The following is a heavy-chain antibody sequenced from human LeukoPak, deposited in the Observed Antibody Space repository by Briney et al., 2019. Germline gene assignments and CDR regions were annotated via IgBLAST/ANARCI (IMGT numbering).Heavy chain of an antibody. CDR3: ARDKGYCSGGSCYDWFDP. D-gene: IGHD2-15*01. CDR2: ISSSSSYI. CDR1: GFTFSSYS. Sequence: PGGSRLSCAASGFTFSSYSMNWVRHAPGKGLEWVSSISSSSSYIYYPDSVKGRFTISRDNDKNSLYLQMNSLRAEDTAVYYCARDKGYCSGGSCYDWFDPWGQGTRVSVSS. V-gene: IGHV3-21*01. J-gene: IGHJ5*02.